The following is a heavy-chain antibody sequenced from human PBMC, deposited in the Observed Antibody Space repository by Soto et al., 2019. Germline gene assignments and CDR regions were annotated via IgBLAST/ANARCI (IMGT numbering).Heavy chain of an antibody. V-gene: IGHV1-18*01. CDR2: ISAHNGNT. J-gene: IGHJ4*02. Sequence: QVHLVQSGAEVKKHGASVKLSCKGSGYGFTTYGITWVRQAPGQGLEWMAWISAHNGNTNYAQKLKGRVTVTRDTSTSTAYMELRSMRSDDTAVYYCARGRYGDYWGQGALVTVSS. D-gene: IGHD1-1*01. CDR1: GYGFTTYG. CDR3: ARGRYGDY.